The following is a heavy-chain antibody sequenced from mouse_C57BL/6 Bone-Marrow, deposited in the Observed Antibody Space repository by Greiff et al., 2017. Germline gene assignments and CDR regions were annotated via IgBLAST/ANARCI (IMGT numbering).Heavy chain of an antibody. D-gene: IGHD2-3*01. CDR3: TRGGLLLAWFAY. Sequence: VQLQQSGTVLARPGASVKMSCKTSGYTFTSYWMHWVKQRPGQGLEWIGAIYPGNSDTSYNQKFKGKAKLTAVTSASTAYMELSSLTTEDSAVYDGTRGGLLLAWFAYWGQGTLVTVSA. V-gene: IGHV1-5*01. CDR2: IYPGNSDT. CDR1: GYTFTSYW. J-gene: IGHJ3*01.